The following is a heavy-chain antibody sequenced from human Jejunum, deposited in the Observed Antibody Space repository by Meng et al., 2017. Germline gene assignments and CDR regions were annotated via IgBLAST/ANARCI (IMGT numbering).Heavy chain of an antibody. CDR3: SRMRMGTKAFDI. CDR2: IDWDDDK. D-gene: IGHD7-27*01. V-gene: IGHV2-70*04. CDR1: GFSLRTDGMR. Sequence: SGPTLVKPKQTLTLTCSCSGFSLRTDGMRVTWLRQPPGKALEWLARIDWDDDKFYSTSLKTRLSISKATSKNQVVLTMTNMDPADTATYYCSRMRMGTKAFDIWGQGTMVTVSS. J-gene: IGHJ3*02.